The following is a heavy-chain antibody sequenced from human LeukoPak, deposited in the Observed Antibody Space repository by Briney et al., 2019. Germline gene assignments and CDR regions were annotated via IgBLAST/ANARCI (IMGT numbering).Heavy chain of an antibody. V-gene: IGHV4-4*02. CDR1: GGSISSSNW. CDR2: IYHSGST. J-gene: IGHJ4*02. D-gene: IGHD1-14*01. Sequence: SGTLSLTCAVSGGSISSSNWWSWVRQPPGKGLEWIGEIYHSGSTNYNPSLRSRVTMSVDTSKNQFSLNLGSVTAADTAVYYCARTPGRGGFDYWGQGTLVTVPS. CDR3: ARTPGRGGFDY.